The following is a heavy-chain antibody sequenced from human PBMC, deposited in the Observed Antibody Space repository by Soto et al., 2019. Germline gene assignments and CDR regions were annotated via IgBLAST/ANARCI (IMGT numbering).Heavy chain of an antibody. Sequence: SVKVSCKASRVAFSKFIVTWVRQAPGLGLEWVGGIVPIFGTASYAQKFQGRVTITADESTSTSYMEVNNLRSEDTAVYYCAKVRYSSPMGYYYGMDVWGQGTTVTVSS. CDR1: RVAFSKFI. CDR3: AKVRYSSPMGYYYGMDV. D-gene: IGHD6-19*01. CDR2: IVPIFGTA. J-gene: IGHJ6*02. V-gene: IGHV1-69*13.